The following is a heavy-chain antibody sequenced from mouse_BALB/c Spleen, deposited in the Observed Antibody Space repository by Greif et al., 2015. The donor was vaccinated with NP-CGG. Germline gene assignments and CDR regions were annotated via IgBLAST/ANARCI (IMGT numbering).Heavy chain of an antibody. CDR1: GDSITSGY. CDR3: ARWGIGFYAMDY. V-gene: IGHV3-8*02. D-gene: IGHD2-2*01. J-gene: IGHJ4*01. Sequence: VQLKQSGPSLVKPSQTLSLTCSVTGDSITSGYWNWIRKFPGNKLEYMGYISYSGSTYYNPSLNSRISITRDTSKNQYYLQLNSVTTEDTATYYCARWGIGFYAMDYWGQGTSVTVSS. CDR2: ISYSGST.